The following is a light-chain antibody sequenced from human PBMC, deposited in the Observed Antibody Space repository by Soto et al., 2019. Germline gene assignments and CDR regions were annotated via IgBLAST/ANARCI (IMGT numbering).Light chain of an antibody. J-gene: IGLJ3*02. Sequence: NFMLTQPHSVSESPGKTVIISCTRSSGSIASNFVQWYQQRPDSAPTTVIYEDNQRPSGVPDRFSGSIDRSSNSASLTISGLKTEDEADYYCQSFDSSSWVFGGGTKSPS. CDR2: EDN. V-gene: IGLV6-57*04. CDR3: QSFDSSSWV. CDR1: SGSIASNF.